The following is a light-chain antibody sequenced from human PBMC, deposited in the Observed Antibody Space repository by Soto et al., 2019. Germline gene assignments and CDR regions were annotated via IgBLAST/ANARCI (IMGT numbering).Light chain of an antibody. CDR1: QSVSTY. J-gene: IGKJ3*01. CDR3: QLRNNWPPEVT. CDR2: DAS. V-gene: IGKV3-11*01. Sequence: EIVLTQSPATLSLSPGERATLSCRASQSVSTYLAWYQQKPGQAPRLLIYDASNRATGIPARFSGSGSGTDFTLTISSLEPEDFAVYYCQLRNNWPPEVTLGPGTKVDIK.